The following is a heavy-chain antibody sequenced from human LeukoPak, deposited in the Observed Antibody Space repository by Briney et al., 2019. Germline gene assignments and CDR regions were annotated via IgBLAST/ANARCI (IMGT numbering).Heavy chain of an antibody. J-gene: IGHJ4*02. CDR2: IYTSGST. CDR1: GGSISSYY. D-gene: IGHD5-12*01. CDR3: ARGPPDIVATIEVSFDY. V-gene: IGHV4-4*07. Sequence: SETLSLTCTVSGGSISSYYWSWIRQPAGKGLEWIGRIYTSGSTNYNPSLKSRVTMSVDTSKNQFSLKLSSVTAADTAVYYCARGPPDIVATIEVSFDYWGQGTLVTVSS.